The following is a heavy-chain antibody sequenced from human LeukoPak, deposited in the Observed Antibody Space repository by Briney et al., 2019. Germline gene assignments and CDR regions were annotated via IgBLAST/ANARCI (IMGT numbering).Heavy chain of an antibody. V-gene: IGHV1-18*01. CDR2: ISAYNGNT. D-gene: IGHD4-17*01. CDR3: ARDPGYGDYVDLLFDY. J-gene: IGHJ4*02. Sequence: ASVKVSCKASGYIFASYGISWVRQAPGQGLEWMGWISAYNGNTNYAQKLQGRVTMTTDISTSTAYMELRSLRSDDTAVYYCARDPGYGDYVDLLFDYWGQGTLVTVSS. CDR1: GYIFASYG.